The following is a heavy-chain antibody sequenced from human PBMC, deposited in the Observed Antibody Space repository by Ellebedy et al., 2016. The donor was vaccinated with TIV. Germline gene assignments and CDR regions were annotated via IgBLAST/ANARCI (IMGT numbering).Heavy chain of an antibody. Sequence: GESLKISCSASGFTFSNYGMSWVRQAPGKGLEWVSSVNGRGSTTYYADSVKGRFTISRDNSKNTVDLQMKSLRDEDTAVYFCAKDRTAGDGYWVFDSWGQGTLVTVSS. CDR1: GFTFSNYG. D-gene: IGHD5-18*01. V-gene: IGHV3-23*01. CDR3: AKDRTAGDGYWVFDS. J-gene: IGHJ4*02. CDR2: VNGRGSTT.